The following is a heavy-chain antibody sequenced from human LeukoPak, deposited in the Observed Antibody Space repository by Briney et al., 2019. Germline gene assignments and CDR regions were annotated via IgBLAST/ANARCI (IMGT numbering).Heavy chain of an antibody. CDR2: IWYDGSYK. CDR3: ARAGSDWAIDY. D-gene: IGHD6-19*01. J-gene: IGHJ4*02. V-gene: IGHV3-33*01. Sequence: GGSLRLSCAASGFTPSSYGMHWVRQAPGKGLEWVAVIWYDGSYKYYGGSVKGRFTISRDYSENTLFLQMSSLRAEDTAVYYCARAGSDWAIDYWGQGTLVTVSS. CDR1: GFTPSSYG.